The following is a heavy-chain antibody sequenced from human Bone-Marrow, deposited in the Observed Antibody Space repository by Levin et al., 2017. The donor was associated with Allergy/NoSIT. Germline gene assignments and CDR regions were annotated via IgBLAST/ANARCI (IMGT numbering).Heavy chain of an antibody. J-gene: IGHJ4*02. CDR2: ISYDGTSE. D-gene: IGHD3-22*01. CDR1: TSTWRNFG. Sequence: PGGSLRLSCEVSTSTWRNFGMNWVRQAPDKGLQWLAVISYDGTSENYSDSVKGRFAVSRDTSKSTLYLQMNSLRPADTAVYYYAFTHYYDSTSLGNYFDYWGQGGMVTVSS. CDR3: AFTHYYDSTSLGNYFDY. V-gene: IGHV3-30*09.